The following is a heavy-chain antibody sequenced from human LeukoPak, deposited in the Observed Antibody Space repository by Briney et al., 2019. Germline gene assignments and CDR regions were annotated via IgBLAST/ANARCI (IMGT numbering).Heavy chain of an antibody. CDR1: GFTFSNYW. Sequence: PGGSLRLSCEGSGFTFSNYWMGWVRQAPGKGLQWVANIKTDGSEKYYVDSVKGRFTISRDNAKNTLYLQMNSLRAEDTAVYYCAREINRSGLVMVRGRPLDYWGQGTLVTVSS. CDR3: AREINRSGLVMVRGRPLDY. J-gene: IGHJ4*02. V-gene: IGHV3-7*01. D-gene: IGHD3-10*01. CDR2: IKTDGSEK.